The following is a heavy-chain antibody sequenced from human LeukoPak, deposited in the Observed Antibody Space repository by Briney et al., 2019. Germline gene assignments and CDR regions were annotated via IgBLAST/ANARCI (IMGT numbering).Heavy chain of an antibody. V-gene: IGHV3-48*03. CDR1: GVTFSSYE. J-gene: IGHJ4*02. CDR3: ARGRIYFDY. Sequence: GGSLRLSCAASGVTFSSYEIHWVRQAPGKGLEWVSYISTSGSIINYADSVKGRFTISRDNAKNSLYLQMNSLTAEDTALYYCARGRIYFDYWGQGTLVTVSS. CDR2: ISTSGSII.